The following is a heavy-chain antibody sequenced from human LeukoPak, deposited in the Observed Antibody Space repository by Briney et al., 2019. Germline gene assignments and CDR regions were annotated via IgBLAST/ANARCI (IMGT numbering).Heavy chain of an antibody. V-gene: IGHV3-23*01. J-gene: IGHJ4*02. Sequence: GGSLRLSCAASGFTFSSYAMSWVRQAPGKGLEWVSAISAGGGSTYYRDSVKGRFTISRDNSKNTLFLQMNSLRAEDTAVYYCAKDRAQQLVLDFWGQGTLVTVSS. D-gene: IGHD6-13*01. CDR3: AKDRAQQLVLDF. CDR2: ISAGGGST. CDR1: GFTFSSYA.